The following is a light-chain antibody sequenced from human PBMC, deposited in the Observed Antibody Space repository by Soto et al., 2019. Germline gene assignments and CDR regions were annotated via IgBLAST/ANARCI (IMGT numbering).Light chain of an antibody. J-gene: IGKJ3*01. CDR2: AAS. CDR1: PGISNY. CDR3: QKYNSALFT. V-gene: IGKV1-27*01. Sequence: DIQMTQSPSSLSASVGDRVTITCRASPGISNYLAWYQQKPGKVPKLLIYAASTLQSGVPSRFSDSGSGTDFTLTISSLQPEDVATYYCQKYNSALFTFGPGTKVDIK.